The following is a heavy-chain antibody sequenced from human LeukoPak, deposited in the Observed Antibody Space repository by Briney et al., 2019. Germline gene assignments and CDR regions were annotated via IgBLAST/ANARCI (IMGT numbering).Heavy chain of an antibody. CDR3: ARPMGYGSGSYYSYFDY. J-gene: IGHJ4*02. D-gene: IGHD3-10*01. CDR2: IYYSGST. Sequence: SETLSLTCTVSGGSISSSSYYWGWIRQPPGKGLEWIGSIYYSGSTYYNPSLKSRVTISVDTSKNQFSLKLSSVTAADTAVYYCARPMGYGSGSYYSYFDYWGQGTLVTVSS. V-gene: IGHV4-39*07. CDR1: GGSISSSSYY.